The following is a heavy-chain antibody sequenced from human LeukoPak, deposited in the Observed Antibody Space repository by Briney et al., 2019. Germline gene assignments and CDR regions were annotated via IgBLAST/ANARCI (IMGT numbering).Heavy chain of an antibody. D-gene: IGHD2/OR15-2a*01. V-gene: IGHV1-2*02. Sequence: GASVKVSCKASGYTFTGYYMHWVRQASGQGHEWMGWINPNSGGTNYAQKFQGRVTMTRDTSISTAYMELSRLRSDDTAVYYCARRGATFLYYYMDVWGKGTTLTVSS. J-gene: IGHJ6*03. CDR3: ARRGATFLYYYMDV. CDR1: GYTFTGYY. CDR2: INPNSGGT.